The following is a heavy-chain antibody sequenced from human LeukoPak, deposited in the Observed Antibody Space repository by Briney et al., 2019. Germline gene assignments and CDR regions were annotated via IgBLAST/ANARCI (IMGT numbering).Heavy chain of an antibody. V-gene: IGHV4-39*01. CDR1: GGSVSSSSSF. Sequence: SETLSLTCTVSGGSVSSSSSFWAWIRQPPGKGLEWIGNVYYSGSTHYNPSLKSRVTISLDMSKNQFSLRLTSVAAADTSGYYCASRSGSFSDAFDIWGQGTLVTVSS. CDR3: ASRSGSFSDAFDI. J-gene: IGHJ3*02. CDR2: VYYSGST. D-gene: IGHD3-10*01.